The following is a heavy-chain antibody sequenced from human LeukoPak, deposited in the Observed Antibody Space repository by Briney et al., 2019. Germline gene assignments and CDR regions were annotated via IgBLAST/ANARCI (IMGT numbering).Heavy chain of an antibody. V-gene: IGHV4-39*01. D-gene: IGHD5-18*01. CDR2: IYYSGST. CDR1: GGSISSSSYY. Sequence: PSETLSLTRTVSGGSISSSSYYWGWIRQPPGKGLEWIGSIYYSGSTYYNPSLKSRVTISVDTSKNQFSLKLSSVTAADTAVYYCARHGYSYGSDYWGQGTLVTVSS. J-gene: IGHJ4*02. CDR3: ARHGYSYGSDY.